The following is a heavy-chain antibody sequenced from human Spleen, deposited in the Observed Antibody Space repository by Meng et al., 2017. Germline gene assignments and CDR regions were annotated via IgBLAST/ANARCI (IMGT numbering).Heavy chain of an antibody. J-gene: IGHJ3*02. V-gene: IGHV3-23*01. D-gene: IGHD3-16*01. Sequence: GGSLRLSCAASGFTFSSYAMNWVRQAPGKGLEWVSAIGGSGSNTYYADSVKGRFTISRDNSRNTLYLQMNSLRSEDTAVYYCAKNGWGDTDAFEIWGQGTMVTVSS. CDR3: AKNGWGDTDAFEI. CDR1: GFTFSSYA. CDR2: IGGSGSNT.